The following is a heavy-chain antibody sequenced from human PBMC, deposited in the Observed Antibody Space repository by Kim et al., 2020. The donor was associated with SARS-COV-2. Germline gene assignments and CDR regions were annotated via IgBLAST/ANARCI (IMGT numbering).Heavy chain of an antibody. CDR3: ARAPPFTFT. D-gene: IGHD3-10*01. J-gene: IGHJ3*01. V-gene: IGHV1-8*01. CDR2: GNT. Sequence: GNTGYAQKFQGRVTMTRNTSISTAYMELSSLRSEDTAVYYCARAPPFTFTWGQGTMVTVSS.